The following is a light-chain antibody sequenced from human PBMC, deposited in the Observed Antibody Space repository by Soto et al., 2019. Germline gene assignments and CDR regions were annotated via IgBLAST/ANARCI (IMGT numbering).Light chain of an antibody. V-gene: IGKV1-5*03. J-gene: IGKJ1*01. CDR2: KAS. CDR1: QTISSW. Sequence: DLQMTQSPSTLSGSVGARVTITCRASQTISSWLAWYQQKPGKAPKLLIYKASTLKSGVPSRFSGNGSGTELTITISSLQPDDGETYDGQHYNSYSEAFGQGTKVDI. CDR3: QHYNSYSEA.